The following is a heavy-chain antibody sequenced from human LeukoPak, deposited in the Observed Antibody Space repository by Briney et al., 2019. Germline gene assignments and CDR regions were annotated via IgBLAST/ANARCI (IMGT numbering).Heavy chain of an antibody. Sequence: PGGSLRLSCAASGFIFSQYSMNWVRQAPGKGLEWVSHIRSSSETFYADSVKGRFTISRDNSKNTLYLQMNSLRAEDTAVYYCAKSSYYDSSGYYREYYFDYWGQGTLVTVSS. CDR2: IRSSSET. V-gene: IGHV3-23*01. D-gene: IGHD3-22*01. CDR3: AKSSYYDSSGYYREYYFDY. J-gene: IGHJ4*02. CDR1: GFIFSQYS.